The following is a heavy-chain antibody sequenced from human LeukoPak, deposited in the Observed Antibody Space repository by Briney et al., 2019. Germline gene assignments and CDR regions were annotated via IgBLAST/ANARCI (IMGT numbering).Heavy chain of an antibody. Sequence: GGSLRLSCAASGFTFSSFAMSWVRQAPGKGLEWVSAISGSGGSTYYADSVKGRFTISRDNSKNTLYLQMNSQRAEDTAVYYCAKGPSRNIAAAGTDYWGQGTLVTVSS. CDR3: AKGPSRNIAAAGTDY. J-gene: IGHJ4*02. CDR2: ISGSGGST. CDR1: GFTFSSFA. D-gene: IGHD6-13*01. V-gene: IGHV3-23*01.